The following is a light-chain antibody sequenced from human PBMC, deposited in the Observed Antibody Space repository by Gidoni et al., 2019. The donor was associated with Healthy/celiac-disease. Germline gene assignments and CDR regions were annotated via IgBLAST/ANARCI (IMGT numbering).Light chain of an antibody. CDR1: QSVSSSY. CDR3: QQYGSSLPWT. V-gene: IGKV3-20*01. J-gene: IGKJ1*01. Sequence: EIVLTQSPGTLSLSPGERATLSCRASQSVSSSYLAWYQQKPGQAPRLLIYGASSSATCIPDRFSGSGSGTDFTLTISRLEPEDFAVYYCQQYGSSLPWTFGQGTKVEIK. CDR2: GAS.